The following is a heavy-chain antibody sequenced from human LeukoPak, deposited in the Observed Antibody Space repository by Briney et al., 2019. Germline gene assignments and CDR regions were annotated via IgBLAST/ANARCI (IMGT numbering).Heavy chain of an antibody. V-gene: IGHV4-59*08. Sequence: PSETLSLTCTVSGGSISNYFWSWIRQPPGKGLEWIGYFYYSGNTNYNPPLESRVTISVDTSKNQFSLKLSSVTAADTAVYYCARQRGGSAEYFQHWGQGTLVTVSS. CDR2: FYYSGNT. CDR3: ARQRGGSAEYFQH. D-gene: IGHD2-15*01. CDR1: GGSISNYF. J-gene: IGHJ1*01.